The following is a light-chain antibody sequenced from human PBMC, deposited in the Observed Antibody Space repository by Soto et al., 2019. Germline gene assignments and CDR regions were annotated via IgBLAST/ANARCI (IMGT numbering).Light chain of an antibody. J-gene: IGKJ1*01. V-gene: IGKV3-11*01. CDR2: DAS. CDR1: QSFSGH. CDR3: QHYNSYSET. Sequence: EIVLTQSPGTLSLSPGERVTLSCRASQSFSGHLAWYQQKPGQAPRLLIYDASKRATGIPARFSGSGSGTEFTLTISSLQPDDFATYYCQHYNSYSETFGQGTKVDIK.